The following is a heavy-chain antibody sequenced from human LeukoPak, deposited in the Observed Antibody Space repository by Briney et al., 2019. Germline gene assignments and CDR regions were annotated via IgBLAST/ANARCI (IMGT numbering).Heavy chain of an antibody. V-gene: IGHV4-34*01. CDR1: GGSFSGYY. Sequence: SETLSLTCAVYGGSFSGYYWSWIRQPPGKGLEWIGEINHSGSTNYNPSLKSRVTISVDTSKNQFSLKLSSVTAADTAVYYCARGGLGGYYYYCYMDVWGKGTTVTVSS. J-gene: IGHJ6*03. CDR3: ARGGLGGYYYYCYMDV. D-gene: IGHD2-15*01. CDR2: INHSGST.